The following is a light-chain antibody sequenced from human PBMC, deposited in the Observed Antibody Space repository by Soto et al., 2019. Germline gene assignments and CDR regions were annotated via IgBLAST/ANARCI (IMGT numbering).Light chain of an antibody. V-gene: IGKV3-20*01. CDR2: GAS. CDR1: QSVSSSY. Sequence: EIVLTQSPGTLSLSPGERATLSCRASQSVSSSYLAWYQQKPGQAPRQLIYGASSRATGIPDRFSGSGSGTDFTLTITRLEPEDFAFYYCQHYRTSFGGGTRVEIK. CDR3: QHYRTS. J-gene: IGKJ4*01.